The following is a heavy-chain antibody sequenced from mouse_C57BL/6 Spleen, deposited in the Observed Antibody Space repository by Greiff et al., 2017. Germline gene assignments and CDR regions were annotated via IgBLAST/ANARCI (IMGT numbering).Heavy chain of an antibody. CDR3: ARGGYDGYTWFAY. D-gene: IGHD2-3*01. CDR2: IYPSDSET. Sequence: QVHVKQPGAELVRPGSSVKLSCKASGYTFTSYWMDWVKQRPGQGLEWIGNIYPSDSETHYNQKFKDKATLTVDKSSSTAYMQLSSLTSEDSAVYYCARGGYDGYTWFAYWGQGTLVTVSA. V-gene: IGHV1-61*01. J-gene: IGHJ3*01. CDR1: GYTFTSYW.